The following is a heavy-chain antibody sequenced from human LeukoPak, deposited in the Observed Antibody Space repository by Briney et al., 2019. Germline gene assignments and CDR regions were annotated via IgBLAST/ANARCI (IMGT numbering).Heavy chain of an antibody. J-gene: IGHJ4*02. CDR3: ARRKRWLQMDSFDY. D-gene: IGHD5-24*01. V-gene: IGHV4-39*01. CDR2: IYYSGST. CDR1: GGSISSSSYY. Sequence: KPSETLSLTCTVSGGSISSSSYYWGWIRQPPGKGLEWIGSIYYSGSTYYNPSLKSRVPISVDTSKKQFSLKLTSVTAADTAVYYCARRKRWLQMDSFDYWGQGTLVTVSS.